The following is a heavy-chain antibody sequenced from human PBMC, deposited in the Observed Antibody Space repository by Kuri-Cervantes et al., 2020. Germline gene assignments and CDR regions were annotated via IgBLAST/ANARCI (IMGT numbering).Heavy chain of an antibody. D-gene: IGHD6-19*01. V-gene: IGHV3-48*03. J-gene: IGHJ4*02. Sequence: GGSLRLSCAASGLTSSSSEINRVRQAPGKGLEWVSYISSSGSTIYYADSVKGRFTISRDNAKNPLYLQMNSLRAEDTAVYYCARAMAYSSSHWGQGTLVTVSS. CDR2: ISSSGSTI. CDR1: GLTSSSSE. CDR3: ARAMAYSSSH.